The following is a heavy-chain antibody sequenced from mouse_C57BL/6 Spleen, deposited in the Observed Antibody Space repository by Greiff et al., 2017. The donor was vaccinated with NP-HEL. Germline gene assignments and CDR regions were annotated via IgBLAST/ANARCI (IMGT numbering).Heavy chain of an antibody. CDR1: GYAFSSSW. V-gene: IGHV1-82*01. CDR3: ARAYDYDGDAMDY. CDR2: IYPGDGDT. Sequence: QVQLQQSGPELVKPGASVKISCKASGYAFSSSWMNWVKQRPGKGLEWIGRIYPGDGDTNYNGKFKGKATLTADKSSSTAYMQLSSLTSEDSAVYFCARAYDYDGDAMDYWGQGTSVTVSS. D-gene: IGHD2-4*01. J-gene: IGHJ4*01.